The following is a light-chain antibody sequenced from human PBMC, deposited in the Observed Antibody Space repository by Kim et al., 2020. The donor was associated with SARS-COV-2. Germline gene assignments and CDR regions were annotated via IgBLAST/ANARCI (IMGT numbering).Light chain of an antibody. J-gene: IGKJ5*01. CDR3: QQSYWAPT. CDR1: QNIDIY. V-gene: IGKV1-39*01. Sequence: SSSVGARFTIACRASQNIDIYLNWYQHRPGKAPDLLIDTASNLQNGVSSRFSGSGSGTDFTLTIDSLQPDDFATYYCQQSYWAPTFGQGTRLEIK. CDR2: TAS.